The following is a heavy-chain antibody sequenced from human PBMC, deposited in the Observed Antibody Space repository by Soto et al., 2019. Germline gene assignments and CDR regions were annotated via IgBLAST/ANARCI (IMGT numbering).Heavy chain of an antibody. CDR3: ARTSAPDSYYYGTDV. Sequence: HGESLKISCKGSGDSFTTYWIGWVRQMPGKGLEWMGIIYPGGSDTRYSPSFQGQVTISADKSISTAYLQWSSLKASDTAMYYCARTSAPDSYYYGTDVWGQGTTVTVPS. J-gene: IGHJ6*02. CDR2: IYPGGSDT. CDR1: GDSFTTYW. V-gene: IGHV5-51*01.